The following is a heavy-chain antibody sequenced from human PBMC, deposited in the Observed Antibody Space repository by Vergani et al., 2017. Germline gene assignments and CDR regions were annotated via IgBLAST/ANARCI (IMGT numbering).Heavy chain of an antibody. CDR2: VSHSGST. CDR1: GYSITSGFY. Sequence: QVQLQESGPGLVKPSETLSLTCSVSGYSITSGFYWAWIRQPPGKGLVWIVSVSHSGSTFYNSSLRSRVTITLDTSRNQFSLNLRSVIAAGTARYYCARDSWQGVSVSDSTPGYWGQGTLVSVSS. J-gene: IGHJ4*02. V-gene: IGHV4-38-2*02. CDR3: ARDSWQGVSVSDSTPGY. D-gene: IGHD2-21*01.